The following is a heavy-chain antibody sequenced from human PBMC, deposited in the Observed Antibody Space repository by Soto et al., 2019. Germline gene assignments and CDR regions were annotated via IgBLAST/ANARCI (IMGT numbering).Heavy chain of an antibody. CDR2: IYSGGRT. CDR1: GFTFSSYS. V-gene: IGHV3-53*01. Sequence: GGSLRLSCAASGFTFSSYSMSWVRQAPGKGLEWVSTIYSGGRTFYADSVKGRFTISRDNSKNTLYLEMNSLRAEDTAVYYCARDGAMTTYFEYFQHWGQGTLVNVSS. J-gene: IGHJ1*01. D-gene: IGHD4-17*01. CDR3: ARDGAMTTYFEYFQH.